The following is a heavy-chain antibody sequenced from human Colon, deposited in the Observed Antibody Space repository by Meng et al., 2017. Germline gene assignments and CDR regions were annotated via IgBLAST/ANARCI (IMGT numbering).Heavy chain of an antibody. CDR2: SHGNTV. Sequence: MQLLASGGGLVKPGGSLRLSCEASGFDFSDSYMNWIRQAPGKGLEWVSYSHGNTVYYADSVKGRFTISRDNAKNSLYLQMNSLRAGDTAVYYCARGWLANWGQGTLVTVS. V-gene: IGHV3-11*01. CDR3: ARGWLAN. D-gene: IGHD6-19*01. J-gene: IGHJ4*02. CDR1: GFDFSDSY.